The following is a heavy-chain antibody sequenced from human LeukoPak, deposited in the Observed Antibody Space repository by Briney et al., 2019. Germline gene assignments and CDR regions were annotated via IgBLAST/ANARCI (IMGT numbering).Heavy chain of an antibody. CDR3: ARVSRWGLNHNPHY. D-gene: IGHD7-27*01. Sequence: GGSLRLSCAASGFTFSNYWMSWVRQAPGKGLEWVANIKHDGSEKYYVGSVKGRFTISRDNAMNSLYMQMNSLRAEDTAVYYCARVSRWGLNHNPHYWGQGTLVTVSS. V-gene: IGHV3-7*03. CDR2: IKHDGSEK. J-gene: IGHJ4*02. CDR1: GFTFSNYW.